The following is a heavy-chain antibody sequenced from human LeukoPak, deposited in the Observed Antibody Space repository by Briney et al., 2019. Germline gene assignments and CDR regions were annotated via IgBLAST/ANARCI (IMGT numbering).Heavy chain of an antibody. D-gene: IGHD6-19*01. V-gene: IGHV3-30-3*01. Sequence: GGSLRLSCAASGFTFSSYAMHWVRQAPGKGLEWVAVISYDGSNKYYADSVKGRFTISRDNSKNTLYLQMNSLRAEDTAVYYCARGSSGWFHFDYWGQGTLVTVSS. CDR1: GFTFSSYA. CDR2: ISYDGSNK. CDR3: ARGSSGWFHFDY. J-gene: IGHJ4*02.